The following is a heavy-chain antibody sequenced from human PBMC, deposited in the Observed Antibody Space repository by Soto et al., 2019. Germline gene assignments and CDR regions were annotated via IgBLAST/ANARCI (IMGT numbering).Heavy chain of an antibody. Sequence: PSETLSLTCTVSGGSISSYYWSWIRQPPGKGLEWIGYIYYSGSTNYNPSLKSRVTISVDTSRNQFSLSLSSVTVADTAVYYCVRGADRYKCGYWGQGIQVTVSS. D-gene: IGHD2-21*02. CDR1: GGSISSYY. V-gene: IGHV4-59*12. CDR3: VRGADRYKCGY. CDR2: IYYSGST. J-gene: IGHJ4*02.